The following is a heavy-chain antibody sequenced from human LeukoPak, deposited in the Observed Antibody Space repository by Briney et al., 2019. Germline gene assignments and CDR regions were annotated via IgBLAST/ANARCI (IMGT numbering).Heavy chain of an antibody. CDR3: ARERGVAPDY. J-gene: IGHJ4*02. CDR2: IYYSGST. Sequence: SETLSLTCTVSGGSISGYYWSWIRQPPGKGLEWIGYIYYSGSTNYNPSLKSRVTISVDTSKNQFSLKLSSVTAADTAVYYCARERGVAPDYWGQGTLVTVSS. CDR1: GGSISGYY. V-gene: IGHV4-59*01. D-gene: IGHD3-10*01.